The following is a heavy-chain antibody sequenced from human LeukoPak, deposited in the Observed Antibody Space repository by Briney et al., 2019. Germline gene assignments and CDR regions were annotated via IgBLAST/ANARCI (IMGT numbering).Heavy chain of an antibody. CDR2: INPYNGNT. CDR3: AKDRLPSSFDY. J-gene: IGHJ4*02. V-gene: IGHV1-18*01. Sequence: ASVRVSCKTSGYTFTTYPITWVRQAPGQGLEWMGWINPYNGNTNYAQKLQGRVTVTTDTSTSTAYMELRSLTSDDTAVYYCAKDRLPSSFDYWGQGTLVTVSS. CDR1: GYTFTTYP.